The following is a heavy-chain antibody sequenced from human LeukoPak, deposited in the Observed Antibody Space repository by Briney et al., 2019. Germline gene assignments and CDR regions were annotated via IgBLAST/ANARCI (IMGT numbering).Heavy chain of an antibody. CDR1: GDSVSSNSAA. Sequence: SQTLSLTCAISGDSVSSNSAAWNWIRQSPSRGLEWLGRTYYRSKWYNDYAVSVKSRITINPDTSKNQFPLQLNSVTPEDTAVYYCARVWYSSGWWTSGGYFDYWGQGTLVTVSS. CDR3: ARVWYSSGWWTSGGYFDY. J-gene: IGHJ4*02. V-gene: IGHV6-1*01. CDR2: TYYRSKWYN. D-gene: IGHD6-19*01.